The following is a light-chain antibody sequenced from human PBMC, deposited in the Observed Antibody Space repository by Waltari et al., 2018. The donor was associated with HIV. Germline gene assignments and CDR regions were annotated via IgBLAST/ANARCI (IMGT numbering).Light chain of an antibody. Sequence: QSVLTQPPSVSAAPGQRITISCTGHGSNIGADYAVHWYKQVPGSAPKLLIYLTYNRPAGVPARFSCSKSGSSASVASTGLRAEDGADYYRPTHDIRLGQSSVFGGGTKLTVL. CDR2: LTY. V-gene: IGLV1-40*01. J-gene: IGLJ2*01. CDR1: GSNIGADYA. CDR3: PTHDIRLGQSSV.